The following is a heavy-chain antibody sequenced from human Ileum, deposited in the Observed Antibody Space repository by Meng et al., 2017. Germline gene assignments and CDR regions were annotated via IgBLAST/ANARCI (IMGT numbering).Heavy chain of an antibody. CDR2: INSDGGGG. CDR3: VCFGGFSGFDP. D-gene: IGHD3-10*01. J-gene: IGHJ5*02. CDR1: GFTFRDHY. Sequence: EVQLVGAVGGLVQPGGSLRLSCATSGFTFRDHYMHWVRQAPGKGLEWVSRINSDGGGGTYADFVKGRFTISRDNAKNTLYLQMYSLTVDDTAIYYCVCFGGFSGFDPWGQGTLVTVSS. V-gene: IGHV3-74*01.